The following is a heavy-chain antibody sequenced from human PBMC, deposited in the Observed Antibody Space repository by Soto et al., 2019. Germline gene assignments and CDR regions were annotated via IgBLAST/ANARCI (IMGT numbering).Heavy chain of an antibody. D-gene: IGHD1-26*01. CDR3: TTALRYSGAGAGAFDI. CDR1: GLTFSNAW. J-gene: IGHJ3*02. V-gene: IGHV3-15*01. Sequence: GGALRLSCAASGLTFSNAWMSWVSQALGKGLEWGGRIKIKTDGETTDYAAPVKGRFTISRDDSESTLFLQMDSLKTEDTAVYYCTTALRYSGAGAGAFDIWGQGTMVTVSS. CDR2: IKIKTDGETT.